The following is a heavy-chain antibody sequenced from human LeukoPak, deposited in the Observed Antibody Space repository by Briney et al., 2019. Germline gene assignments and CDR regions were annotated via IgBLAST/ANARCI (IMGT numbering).Heavy chain of an antibody. CDR2: ISYDGSNK. CDR3: AALVVGI. V-gene: IGHV3-30*01. D-gene: IGHD2-21*01. Sequence: GGSLRLSCAASGFTFSTYAMHWVRQAPGKGLEWVAVISYDGSNKYYADSVKGRFTISRDNSKNTLYLQMNSLRAEDTAVYYCAALVVGIWGQGTMVTVSS. CDR1: GFTFSTYA. J-gene: IGHJ3*02.